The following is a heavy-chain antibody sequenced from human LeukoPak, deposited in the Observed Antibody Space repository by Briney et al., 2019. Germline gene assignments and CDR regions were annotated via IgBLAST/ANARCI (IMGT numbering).Heavy chain of an antibody. CDR2: IYYSGST. J-gene: IGHJ4*02. V-gene: IGHV4-39*01. CDR1: GGSISSGDYY. CDR3: ARWVATPRGYFDY. D-gene: IGHD5-12*01. Sequence: PSETLSLTCTVSGGSISSGDYYWGWIRQPPGKGLEWIGNIYYSGSTHYNPSLKSRVTISVDTSKNQFSLKLSSVSAADTAVYYCARWVATPRGYFDYWGQGALVTVSS.